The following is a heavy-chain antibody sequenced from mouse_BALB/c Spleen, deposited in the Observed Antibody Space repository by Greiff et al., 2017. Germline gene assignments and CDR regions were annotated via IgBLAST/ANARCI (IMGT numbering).Heavy chain of an antibody. J-gene: IGHJ3*01. Sequence: EVHLVESGGGLVKPGGSLKLSCAASGFAFSSYDMSWVRQTPEKRLEWVAYISSGGGSTYYPDTVKGRFTISRDSAKNTLYLQMSSLKSEDTAMYYCARHGYYGSSWFAYWGQGTLVTVSA. CDR2: ISSGGGST. V-gene: IGHV5-12-1*01. CDR1: GFAFSSYD. CDR3: ARHGYYGSSWFAY. D-gene: IGHD1-1*01.